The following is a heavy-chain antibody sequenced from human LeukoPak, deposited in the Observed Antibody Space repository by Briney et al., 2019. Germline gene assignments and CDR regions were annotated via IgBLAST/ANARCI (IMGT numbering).Heavy chain of an antibody. D-gene: IGHD3-10*01. CDR2: IKQDGSEK. CDR1: GFPFSSYW. V-gene: IGHV3-7*01. J-gene: IGHJ6*02. Sequence: GGSLRLSCAASGFPFSSYWMSWVRQAPGKGLEWVANIKQDGSEKYYVDSVKGRFTISRDNAKNSLYLQMNSLRAEDTAVYYCARVYYGSVMDVWGQGTTVTVSS. CDR3: ARVYYGSVMDV.